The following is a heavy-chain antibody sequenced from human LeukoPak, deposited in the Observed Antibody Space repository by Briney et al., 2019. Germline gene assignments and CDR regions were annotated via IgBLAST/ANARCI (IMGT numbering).Heavy chain of an antibody. V-gene: IGHV4-38-2*02. D-gene: IGHD2-21*01. CDR2: IYHSGST. J-gene: IGHJ4*02. Sequence: SETLSLTCTVSGYSISSGYYWGWIRQPPGKGLEWIGSIYHSGSTYYNPSLKSRVTISVDTSKNQFSLKLSSVTAADTAVYYCARVTYSVFDYWGQGTLVTVSS. CDR3: ARVTYSVFDY. CDR1: GYSISSGYY.